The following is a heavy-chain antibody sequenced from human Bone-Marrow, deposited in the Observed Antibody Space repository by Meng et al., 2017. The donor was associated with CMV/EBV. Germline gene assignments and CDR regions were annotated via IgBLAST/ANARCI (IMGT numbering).Heavy chain of an antibody. V-gene: IGHV4-30-4*08. Sequence: QLRLREPGPVRVKPPEPLSLTCLVSGGSISSGDYNWSWLPAPPGKGWNGIGYIYCSRSTYYTPSLKSTVTISVATSQNPFSLKLGSVTAADAAVYYCARGAYDFWSGYNWFDPWGQGTLVTVSS. CDR1: GGSISSGDYN. D-gene: IGHD3-3*01. CDR2: IYCSRST. J-gene: IGHJ5*02. CDR3: ARGAYDFWSGYNWFDP.